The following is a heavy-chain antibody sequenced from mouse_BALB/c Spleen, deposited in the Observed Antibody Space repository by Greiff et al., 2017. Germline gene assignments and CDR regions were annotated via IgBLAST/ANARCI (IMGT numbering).Heavy chain of an antibody. V-gene: IGHV1-62-2*01. CDR1: GYTFTEYT. Sequence: VQLQESGAELVKPGASVKLSCTASGYTFTEYTIHWVKQRSGQGLEWIGWFYPGSGSIKYNEKFKDKATLTANKSSSTVYMVLSRLTSEDTAVYFCARPEDQRRWYFDCWGAGTTVTVSS. J-gene: IGHJ1*01. CDR2: FYPGSGSI. CDR3: ARPEDQRRWYFDC. D-gene: IGHD1-2*01.